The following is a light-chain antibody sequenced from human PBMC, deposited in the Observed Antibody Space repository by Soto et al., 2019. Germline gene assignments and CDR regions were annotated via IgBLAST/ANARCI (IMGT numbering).Light chain of an antibody. J-gene: IGKJ4*01. V-gene: IGKV1-33*01. Sequence: DVHMTQSPSSLSASVGNTVTITCQASHDISDYLNWYQYKQGEAPKLLIYDASKLEAGLPSRFSGRGYGTDFNFSISSLQTEDIATYYCQQYDNVPLTFGGGTKVDIK. CDR3: QQYDNVPLT. CDR2: DAS. CDR1: HDISDY.